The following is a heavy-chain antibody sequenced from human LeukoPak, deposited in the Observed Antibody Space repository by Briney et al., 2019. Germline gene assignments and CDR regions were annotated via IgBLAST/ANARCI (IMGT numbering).Heavy chain of an antibody. J-gene: IGHJ4*02. Sequence: GGSLRLSCAASGFIFNTYSMNWVRQAPGKGLEWVSYISSSGGTMYYAGSVKGRFTISRDNANNSLYLQLNSLTVEDTAVYYCARDLDYGLDYWGQGTLVTVPS. CDR2: ISSSGGTM. D-gene: IGHD4-17*01. V-gene: IGHV3-48*01. CDR1: GFIFNTYS. CDR3: ARDLDYGLDY.